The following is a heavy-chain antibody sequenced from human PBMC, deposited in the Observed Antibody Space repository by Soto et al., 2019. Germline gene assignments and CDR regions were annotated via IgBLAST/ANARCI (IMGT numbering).Heavy chain of an antibody. V-gene: IGHV1-18*01. Sequence: QVQLVQSGAEVKMPGASVKVSCKASGYTFNTYGISWVRQAPGQGLEWMGWISPYNGNTNSAPKLQGRDTMTTDTSTSTAYMELRSLRSDDTAVYYCTRDDRQADYGAKWYFDLWGRGTLVTVSS. CDR2: ISPYNGNT. CDR3: TRDDRQADYGAKWYFDL. CDR1: GYTFNTYG. D-gene: IGHD4-17*01. J-gene: IGHJ2*01.